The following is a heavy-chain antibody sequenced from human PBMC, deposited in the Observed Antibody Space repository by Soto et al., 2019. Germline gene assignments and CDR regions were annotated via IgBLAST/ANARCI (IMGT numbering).Heavy chain of an antibody. CDR1: GFTFSSYG. CDR2: IWYDGSDQ. V-gene: IGHV3-33*01. D-gene: IGHD3-10*01. J-gene: IGHJ5*02. Sequence: QVQLVEAGGGVVQPGRSLRLSCAASGFTFSSYGMHWVRQAPGKGLEWVAIIWYDGSDQYYADSVKGRFTISRDNSKNTVYLQLNSLRAEDTAVYYCVRQNSGNWFDPCGPGALVTVSS. CDR3: VRQNSGNWFDP.